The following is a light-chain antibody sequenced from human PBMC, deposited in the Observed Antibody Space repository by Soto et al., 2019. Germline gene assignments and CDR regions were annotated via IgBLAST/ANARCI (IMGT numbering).Light chain of an antibody. CDR2: EAF. J-gene: IGKJ1*01. Sequence: DIQMTQSPSTLSSSVGDRVTITCRTSQSINYWLAWYQQKPGKAPKLLVYEAFNLESGVPARFSGSRSGTDFTLTINSLQPDDFATYYCQQYHSYPCTFGQGTKVAIK. V-gene: IGKV1-5*03. CDR1: QSINYW. CDR3: QQYHSYPCT.